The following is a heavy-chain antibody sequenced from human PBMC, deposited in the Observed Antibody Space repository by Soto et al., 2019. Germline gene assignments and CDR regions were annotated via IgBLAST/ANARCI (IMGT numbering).Heavy chain of an antibody. CDR1: GFRLSDSA. V-gene: IGHV3-23*01. CDR2: LTVTGDSA. CDR3: AKNGCSYPACYPYYYYVDV. D-gene: IGHD2-15*01. J-gene: IGHJ6*03. Sequence: EVQLLESGGGLVQPGGSLRLSCAASGFRLSDSAVSWVRQAPGKGLEWVSSLTVTGDSAFSPDSVKGRFTISRDISKSTLYLQMNSLRAEDTAVYYCAKNGCSYPACYPYYYYVDVWGRGTTVTVSS.